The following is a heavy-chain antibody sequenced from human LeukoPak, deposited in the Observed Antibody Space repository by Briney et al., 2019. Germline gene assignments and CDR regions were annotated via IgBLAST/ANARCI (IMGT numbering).Heavy chain of an antibody. CDR2: ISSSSSYI. CDR1: GFTFSSYS. Sequence: GGSLRLSCAASGFTFSSYSMNWVRQAPGKGLEWVSSISSSSSYIYYADPVKGRFTISRDNAKNSLYLQMNSLRAEDTAVYYCARDPPPTYYYDSSGYQAEYYFDYWGQGTLVTVSS. J-gene: IGHJ4*02. CDR3: ARDPPPTYYYDSSGYQAEYYFDY. V-gene: IGHV3-21*01. D-gene: IGHD3-22*01.